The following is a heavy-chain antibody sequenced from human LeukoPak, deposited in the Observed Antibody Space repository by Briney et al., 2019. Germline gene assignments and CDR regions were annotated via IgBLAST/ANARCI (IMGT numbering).Heavy chain of an antibody. J-gene: IGHJ4*02. CDR3: AKGAAGSGYSFFDY. Sequence: GGSLRLSCAASGFTFSNYWMQWVRQAPGKGLVWVSAISGSGGSTYYADSVKGRFTISRDNSKNTLYLQMNSLRAEDTAVYYCAKGAAGSGYSFFDYWGQGTLVTVSS. V-gene: IGHV3-23*01. CDR1: GFTFSNYW. CDR2: ISGSGGST. D-gene: IGHD3-22*01.